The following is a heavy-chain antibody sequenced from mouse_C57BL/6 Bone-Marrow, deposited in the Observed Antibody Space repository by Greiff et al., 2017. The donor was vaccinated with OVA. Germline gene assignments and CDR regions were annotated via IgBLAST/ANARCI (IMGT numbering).Heavy chain of an antibody. CDR2: INPNNGGT. Sequence: EVQLQQSGPELVKPGASVKISCKASGYTFTDYYMNWVKQSHGKSLEWIGDINPNNGGTSYNQKLKGKATLTVDKSASTAYLELRSLTSEDSAVYYLAEWPYDYFDAMDYWGQGTSVTVSS. CDR3: AEWPYDYFDAMDY. J-gene: IGHJ4*01. CDR1: GYTFTDYY. D-gene: IGHD2-4*01. V-gene: IGHV1-26*01.